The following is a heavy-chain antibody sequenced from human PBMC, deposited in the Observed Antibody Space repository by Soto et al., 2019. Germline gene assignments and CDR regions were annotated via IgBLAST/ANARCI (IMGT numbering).Heavy chain of an antibody. V-gene: IGHV4-39*01. D-gene: IGHD4-17*01. J-gene: IGHJ4*02. CDR1: GGSVTNSSYY. CDR2: VYYRGRS. CDR3: VSQRTTVPTQAYFDY. Sequence: PSETLSLTCTVSGGSVTNSSYYWGWIRQSPGKGLEWIGSVYYRGRSYSKSSVKSRVTISVDTSKNRFSLSLNSVTASDTAVYFCVSQRTTVPTQAYFDYWARGALLTVSS.